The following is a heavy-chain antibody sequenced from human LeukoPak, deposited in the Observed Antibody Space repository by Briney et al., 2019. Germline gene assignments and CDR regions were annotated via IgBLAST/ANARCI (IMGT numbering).Heavy chain of an antibody. J-gene: IGHJ4*02. CDR2: IYYSGST. V-gene: IGHV4-39*07. D-gene: IGHD3-16*01. CDR1: GGSISSSSYY. CDR3: ARDIRGRGGPIDY. Sequence: SETLSLTCTVSGGSISSSSYYWGWIRQPPGKGLEWIGSIYYSGSTYYNPSLKSRVTISVDTSKNQFSLKLSSVTAADTAVYYCARDIRGRGGPIDYWGQGTLVTVSS.